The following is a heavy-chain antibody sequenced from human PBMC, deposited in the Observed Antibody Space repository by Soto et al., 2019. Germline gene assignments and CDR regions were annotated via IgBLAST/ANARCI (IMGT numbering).Heavy chain of an antibody. V-gene: IGHV3-23*01. D-gene: IGHD3-10*01. CDR1: GFTFSSYA. Sequence: GGSLRLSCAASGFTFSSYAMSWVRQAPGKGLEWVSAISGSGGSTYYADSVKGRFTISRDNSKNTLYLQMNSLRAEDTAVYYCAKVMDGITMVRGDLPFDYWGQGTLVTVSS. CDR3: AKVMDGITMVRGDLPFDY. J-gene: IGHJ4*02. CDR2: ISGSGGST.